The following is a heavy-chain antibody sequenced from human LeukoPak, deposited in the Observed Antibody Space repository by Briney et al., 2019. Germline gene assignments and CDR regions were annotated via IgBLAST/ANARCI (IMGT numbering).Heavy chain of an antibody. CDR1: GFAFNNYA. Sequence: PRGSLRLSCAASGFAFNNYAMHWVRQAPGKGLEWVAGIWSDGIKTFYADSVKGRFTISRDSSKNSLFLQMNSLRAEDTALYYCAREYCSNGRCSATRDYWGQGTLVTVSS. V-gene: IGHV3-33*01. J-gene: IGHJ4*02. CDR2: IWSDGIKT. CDR3: AREYCSNGRCSATRDY. D-gene: IGHD2-8*01.